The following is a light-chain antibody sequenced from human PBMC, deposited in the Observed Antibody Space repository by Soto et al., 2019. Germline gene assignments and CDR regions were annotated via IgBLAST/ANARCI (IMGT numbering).Light chain of an antibody. J-gene: IGLJ1*01. CDR1: SSDVGTYNL. V-gene: IGLV2-23*02. CDR3: CWYAGRSSSI. Sequence: QSVLTQPASVSGSPGQSITISCSGTSSDVGTYNLVSWYQQYPAKAPSLMIYDVTKRPSGVSNRFSGPKSGNTASPTIAGLQPEDEDEYYWCWYAGRSSSIFGTGTKVTVL. CDR2: DVT.